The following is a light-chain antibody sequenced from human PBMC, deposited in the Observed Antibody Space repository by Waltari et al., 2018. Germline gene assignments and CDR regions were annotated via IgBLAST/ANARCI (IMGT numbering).Light chain of an antibody. J-gene: IGKJ1*01. CDR2: DAS. CDR3: QQYSNWPPWT. CDR1: QSVSNN. Sequence: EVVMTQSPVTLSVSPGERATLSVRDSQSVSNNLAWYQHKPGQAPRLVMYDASTRASGLPARFSGTGSEREFTLTINSLQSEDVAIYYCQQYSNWPPWTFGQGTTVEIK. V-gene: IGKV3-15*01.